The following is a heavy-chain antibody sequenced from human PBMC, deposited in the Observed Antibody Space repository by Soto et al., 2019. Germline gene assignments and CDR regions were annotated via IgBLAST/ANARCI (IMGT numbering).Heavy chain of an antibody. CDR1: GYTFNIYG. V-gene: IGHV1-18*01. D-gene: IGHD3-10*01. J-gene: IGHJ4*02. Sequence: GASVKVSCKTSGYTFNIYGINWVRQAPGQGLEWMGWIKPHNGNTKYAQTLQDRLIMTTDTATSTAYMELRSLRSDDTAVYYCARDLDGSGSYYTDYWSQGTQVTVSS. CDR2: IKPHNGNT. CDR3: ARDLDGSGSYYTDY.